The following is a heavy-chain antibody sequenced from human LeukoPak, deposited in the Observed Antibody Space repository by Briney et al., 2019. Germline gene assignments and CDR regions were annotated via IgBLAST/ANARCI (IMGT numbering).Heavy chain of an antibody. V-gene: IGHV3-23*01. D-gene: IGHD6-19*01. CDR2: ISGSGDST. CDR3: EKANTGWSPFDY. J-gene: IGHJ4*02. Sequence: GGSVSLSCAASGFTFRSYAISWVRQAPGKGLEWFSGISGSGDSTYYTDSVNGRFTISRDNSKNTVYLQMNSLRDEDTALSYCEKANTGWSPFDYWGQGTLLTVSS. CDR1: GFTFRSYA.